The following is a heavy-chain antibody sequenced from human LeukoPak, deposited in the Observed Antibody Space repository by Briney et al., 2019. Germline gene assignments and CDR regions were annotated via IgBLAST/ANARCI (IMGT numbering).Heavy chain of an antibody. CDR2: IIPTFGTA. CDR1: GGTFSSYA. CDR3: ARLGIAYYYDSSGINDAFDI. D-gene: IGHD3-22*01. V-gene: IGHV1-69*05. Sequence: SVKVSCKASGGTFSSYAISWVRQAPGQGLEWMGRIIPTFGTANYAQKFQGRVTITTDESTSTAYMELSSLRSEDTAVYYCARLGIAYYYDSSGINDAFDIWGQGTMVTVSS. J-gene: IGHJ3*02.